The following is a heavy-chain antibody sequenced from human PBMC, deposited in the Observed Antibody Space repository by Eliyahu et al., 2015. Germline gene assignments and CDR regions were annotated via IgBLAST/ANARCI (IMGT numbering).Heavy chain of an antibody. CDR1: GGSISSSSYY. D-gene: IGHD6-6*01. CDR3: ARLPSIAARLVDY. Sequence: QLQLQESGPGLVKPSETLSLTCTVXGGSISSSSYYWGWIRQPPGKGLEWIGSIYYSGSTYYNPSLKSRVTISVDTSKNQFSLKLSSVTAADTAVYYCARLPSIAARLVDYWGQGTLVTVSS. V-gene: IGHV4-39*01. J-gene: IGHJ4*02. CDR2: IYYSGST.